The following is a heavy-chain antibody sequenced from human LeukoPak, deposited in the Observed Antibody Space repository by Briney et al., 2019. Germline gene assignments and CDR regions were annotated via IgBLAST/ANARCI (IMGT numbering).Heavy chain of an antibody. D-gene: IGHD1-26*01. CDR2: INHSGSS. CDR1: GGSFSGYC. Sequence: SETLSLTCAVYGGSFSGYCWSWIRQPPGKGLEWIGEINHSGSSNYNPSLKSRVTISVDTSKKQFSLRLNSVTAANTAVYYCARGTTTSVPDDWGQGTLVTVSS. CDR3: ARGTTTSVPDD. V-gene: IGHV4-34*01. J-gene: IGHJ4*02.